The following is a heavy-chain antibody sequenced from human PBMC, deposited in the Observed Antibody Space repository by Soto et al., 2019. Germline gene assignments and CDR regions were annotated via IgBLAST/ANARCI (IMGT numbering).Heavy chain of an antibody. D-gene: IGHD4-17*01. V-gene: IGHV4-31*03. Sequence: QVQLQESGPGLVKPSQTLSLTCTVSGDSINNGDCYWSWLRQLPGKGLEWIGYIYYSGTKYYNPSLKSRVSMSVDTSKNQFSLNLTSVTAVDTAVYYCAREKEDDSGDYNAFDIWGQGTVVTVSS. CDR1: GDSINNGDCY. CDR2: IYYSGTK. J-gene: IGHJ3*02. CDR3: AREKEDDSGDYNAFDI.